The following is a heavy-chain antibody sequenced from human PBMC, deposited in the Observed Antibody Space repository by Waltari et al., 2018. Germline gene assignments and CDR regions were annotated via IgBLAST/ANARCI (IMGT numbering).Heavy chain of an antibody. CDR1: GGSISSSSYY. CDR2: IYYSGST. Sequence: QLQLQESGPGLVKPSETLSLTCTVSGGSISSSSYYWGWIRQPPGKGLEWIGSIYYSGSTYYNPSLKSRVTISVDTSKNQFSLSLRSVAAADTAVYYCARYYGNGEGWLDPWGQGTLVTVSS. D-gene: IGHD3-3*01. J-gene: IGHJ5*02. V-gene: IGHV4-39*07. CDR3: ARYYGNGEGWLDP.